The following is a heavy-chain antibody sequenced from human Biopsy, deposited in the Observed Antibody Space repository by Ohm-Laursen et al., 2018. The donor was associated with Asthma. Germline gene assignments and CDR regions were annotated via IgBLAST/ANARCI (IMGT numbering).Heavy chain of an antibody. D-gene: IGHD3-10*01. Sequence: ASVKVSCKPSGYTFNSAGITWVRQAPGQGLEWMGWISVYNGNTKVAQKLQDRVTMITDTSMNTAYMELRSLRSDDTAVYFCARAVDYSHYYGIGVWGQGTTVTVS. CDR3: ARAVDYSHYYGIGV. CDR2: ISVYNGNT. V-gene: IGHV1-18*01. CDR1: GYTFNSAG. J-gene: IGHJ6*02.